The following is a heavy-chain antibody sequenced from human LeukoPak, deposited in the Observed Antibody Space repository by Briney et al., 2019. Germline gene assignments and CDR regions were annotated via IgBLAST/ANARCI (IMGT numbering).Heavy chain of an antibody. CDR2: IIPIFGTA. Sequence: GSSVKVSCKASGGTFSSYAISWVRRAPGQGLEWMGGIIPIFGTANYAQKFQGRVTITTDESTSTAYMELSSLRSEDTAVYYCARSNIAARRFGLGFYMDVWGKGTTVTVSS. CDR3: ARSNIAARRFGLGFYMDV. CDR1: GGTFSSYA. V-gene: IGHV1-69*05. D-gene: IGHD6-6*01. J-gene: IGHJ6*03.